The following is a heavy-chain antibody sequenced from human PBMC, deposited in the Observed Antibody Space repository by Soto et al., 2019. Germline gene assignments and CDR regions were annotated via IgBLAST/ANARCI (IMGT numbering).Heavy chain of an antibody. D-gene: IGHD2-8*02. Sequence: SETLSLTCTVSGDSISRGAYYWTWIRQHPVKGLEWIGEIKHSGSTNYNPSLKSRVTISVDTSNNQFSLKLISVTAADTAVYYCARGPPILYPGTGGYYYFDNWGQGTLVTVSS. V-gene: IGHV4-31*03. CDR2: IKHSGST. J-gene: IGHJ4*02. CDR3: ARGPPILYPGTGGYYYFDN. CDR1: GDSISRGAYY.